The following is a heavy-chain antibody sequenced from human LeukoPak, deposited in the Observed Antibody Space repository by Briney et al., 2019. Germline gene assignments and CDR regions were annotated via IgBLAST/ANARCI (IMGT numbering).Heavy chain of an antibody. Sequence: PSKTLSLTCTVSGGSISSYYWSWIRQPPGKGLEWIGYIYYSGSTNYNPSLKSRVTISVDTSKNQFSLKLSSVTAADTAVYYCARVYIGDPFDYHGMDVWGQGTTVTVSS. CDR3: ARVYIGDPFDYHGMDV. V-gene: IGHV4-59*01. CDR1: GGSISSYY. D-gene: IGHD5-12*01. J-gene: IGHJ6*02. CDR2: IYYSGST.